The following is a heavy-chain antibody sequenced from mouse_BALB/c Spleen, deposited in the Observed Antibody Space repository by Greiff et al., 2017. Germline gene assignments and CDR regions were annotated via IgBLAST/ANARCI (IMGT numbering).Heavy chain of an antibody. CDR3: ARYDGYFYYFDY. D-gene: IGHD2-3*01. J-gene: IGHJ2*01. CDR2: ISSGSSTI. CDR1: GFTFSSFG. V-gene: IGHV5-17*02. Sequence: EVKVEESGGGLVQPGGSRKLSCAASGFTFSSFGMHWVRQAPEKGLEWVAYISSGSSTIYYADTVKGRFTISRDNPKNTLFLQMTSLRSEDTAMYYCARYDGYFYYFDYWGQGTTLTVSS.